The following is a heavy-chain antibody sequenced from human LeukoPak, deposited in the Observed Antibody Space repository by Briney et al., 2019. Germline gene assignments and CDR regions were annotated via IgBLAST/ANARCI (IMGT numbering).Heavy chain of an antibody. J-gene: IGHJ5*02. Sequence: SETLSLTCTVSGGSISSGSYYWSWLRQPAGKGLEWIGRIYTSGSTNYNPSLKSRVTISVDTSKNQFSLKLSSVTAADTAVYYCARYSYGYDCFDPWGQGTLVTVSS. V-gene: IGHV4-61*02. CDR1: GGSISSGSYY. D-gene: IGHD5-18*01. CDR2: IYTSGST. CDR3: ARYSYGYDCFDP.